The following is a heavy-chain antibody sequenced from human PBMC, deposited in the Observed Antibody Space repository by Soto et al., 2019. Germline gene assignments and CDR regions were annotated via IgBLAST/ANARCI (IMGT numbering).Heavy chain of an antibody. CDR3: ARVATIFGVVPDY. J-gene: IGHJ4*02. D-gene: IGHD3-3*01. V-gene: IGHV1-2*04. Sequence: VASVKVSCKASGYTFTGYYIHWVRQAPGQGLEWMGWINPNGGGTNYAQKFQDWVTMTRDTSISTAYMELSRLKSDDTAVYYCARVATIFGVVPDYWGQGTLVTVSS. CDR1: GYTFTGYY. CDR2: INPNGGGT.